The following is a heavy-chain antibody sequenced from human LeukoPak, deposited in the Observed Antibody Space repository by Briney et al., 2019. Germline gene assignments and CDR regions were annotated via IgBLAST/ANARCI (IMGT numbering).Heavy chain of an antibody. Sequence: SETLSLTCAVSGGSIGSGGYSWSWIRQPPGKGLEWIGYIYHSGSTYYNPSLKSRVTISVDRSKNQFSLKLSSVTAADTAVYYCARAPDYRLGDAFDIWGQGTMVTVSS. CDR2: IYHSGST. J-gene: IGHJ3*02. V-gene: IGHV4-30-2*01. CDR3: ARAPDYRLGDAFDI. D-gene: IGHD3-9*01. CDR1: GGSIGSGGYS.